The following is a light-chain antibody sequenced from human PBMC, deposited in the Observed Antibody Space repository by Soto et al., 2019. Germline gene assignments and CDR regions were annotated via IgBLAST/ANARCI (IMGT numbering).Light chain of an antibody. CDR1: SSVVGSYNL. CDR3: CSYAGSSTYV. J-gene: IGLJ1*01. CDR2: EAS. V-gene: IGLV2-23*01. Sequence: QSALTQPPSVSVSPGQSITISCTGTSSVVGSYNLVSWYQQHPGKAPKLMIYEASERPSGVSNRFSGSKSGNTASLTISGLQAEDEADYYCCSYAGSSTYVFGTGTKVTVL.